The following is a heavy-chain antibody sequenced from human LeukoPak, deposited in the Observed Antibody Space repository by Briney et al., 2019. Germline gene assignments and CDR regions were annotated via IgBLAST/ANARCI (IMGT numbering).Heavy chain of an antibody. V-gene: IGHV3-23*01. CDR3: AKDHSSGYLGDY. Sequence: GGSLRLSCAASGFTFSSYGMSWVRQAPGKGLEWVSAISGSGGSTYYADSVKGRFTISRDNSKNTLYLQMNSLRAEDTAVYYCAKDHSSGYLGDYWGRGTLVTVSS. CDR1: GFTFSSYG. CDR2: ISGSGGST. D-gene: IGHD3-22*01. J-gene: IGHJ4*02.